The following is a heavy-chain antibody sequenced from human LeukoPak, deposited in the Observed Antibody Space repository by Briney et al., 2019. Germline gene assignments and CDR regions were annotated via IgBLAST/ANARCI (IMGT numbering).Heavy chain of an antibody. Sequence: PGRSLRLSCAASGFTFSSYGMHWVRQAPGKGLEWVAVIWYDGSNKYYADSVKGRFTISRDNSKNTLYLQMNSLRAEDTAVYYCARGNPGGDYAEYFQHWGQGTLVTVSS. CDR3: ARGNPGGDYAEYFQH. D-gene: IGHD4-17*01. J-gene: IGHJ1*01. CDR2: IWYDGSNK. CDR1: GFTFSSYG. V-gene: IGHV3-33*01.